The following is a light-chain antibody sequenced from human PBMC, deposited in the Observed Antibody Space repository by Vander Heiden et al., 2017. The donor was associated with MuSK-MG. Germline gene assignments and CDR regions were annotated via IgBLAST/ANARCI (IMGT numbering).Light chain of an antibody. V-gene: IGKV1-9*01. CDR3: QQLT. J-gene: IGKJ3*01. CDR1: QGMSSY. CDR2: AAA. Sequence: DIPLTQSTSFLSASVGDRVTITIRASQGMSSYLAWYQPKPVKAPELLIYAAATLQSGVPSRFSGSGSGTDFTLTISSLQPEDFANYCGQQLTFGPGTKVDIK.